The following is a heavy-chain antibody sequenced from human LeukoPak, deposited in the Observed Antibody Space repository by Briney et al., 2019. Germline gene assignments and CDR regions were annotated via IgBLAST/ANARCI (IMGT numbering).Heavy chain of an antibody. CDR1: GFTFSGYG. CDR2: IHFDGSNK. J-gene: IGHJ3*02. Sequence: GGSLRLSCTASGFTFSGYGMHWVRQAPGKGLEGVTFIHFDGSNKYYADSVKGRFTISRDNSKNTVYLQMNILRAEDTAVYYCAILRDWATDGFDIWGQGTKVIVSS. D-gene: IGHD2-21*01. V-gene: IGHV3-30*02. CDR3: AILRDWATDGFDI.